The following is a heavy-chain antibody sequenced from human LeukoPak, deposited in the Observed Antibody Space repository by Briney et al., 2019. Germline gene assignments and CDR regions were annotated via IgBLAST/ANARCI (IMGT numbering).Heavy chain of an antibody. V-gene: IGHV3-48*03. D-gene: IGHD3-16*01. CDR2: ITQGGSTI. Sequence: PPGGSLRLSCEASGFTFSSYDMNWVRQAPGKGLQWISHITQGGSTIYYADSVKGRFTIFRDNAKSSLYLQMDSLRVEDTAIYYCARSRGKYFQRWGQGTLVTVSS. CDR1: GFTFSSYD. J-gene: IGHJ1*01. CDR3: ARSRGKYFQR.